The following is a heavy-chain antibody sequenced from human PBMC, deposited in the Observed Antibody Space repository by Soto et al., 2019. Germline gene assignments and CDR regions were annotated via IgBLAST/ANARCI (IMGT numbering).Heavy chain of an antibody. CDR1: GGSVSSSQW. CDR3: ARHPYYDTLTGYSTFDP. Sequence: PSETLSLTCAVSGGSVSSSQWWTWVRQAPGKGLEWLGEIYHVGITKYNPSLKSRVTISVDKSKNQFFLNLSSVTAADTAVYYCARHPYYDTLTGYSTFDPWGQGTLVTVSS. V-gene: IGHV4-4*02. D-gene: IGHD3-9*01. CDR2: IYHVGIT. J-gene: IGHJ5*02.